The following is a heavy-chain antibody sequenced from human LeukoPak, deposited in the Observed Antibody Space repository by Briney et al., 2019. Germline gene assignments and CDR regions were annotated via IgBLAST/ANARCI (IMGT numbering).Heavy chain of an antibody. CDR1: GFTFSNSA. Sequence: GGSLRLSCAASGFTFSNSAMSWVRQAPGKGLEWVSTLSGSGITTYYADTVKARFTISRDNSKNTLYLQMNSLRAEDTAVYYCAKGIYSSGWSYFDYWGHGTLVTVSS. D-gene: IGHD6-19*01. CDR3: AKGIYSSGWSYFDY. V-gene: IGHV3-23*01. CDR2: LSGSGITT. J-gene: IGHJ4*01.